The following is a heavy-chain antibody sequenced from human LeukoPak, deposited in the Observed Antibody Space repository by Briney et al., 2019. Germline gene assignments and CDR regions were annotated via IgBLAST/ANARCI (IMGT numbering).Heavy chain of an antibody. V-gene: IGHV4-59*01. J-gene: IGHJ4*02. CDR1: GVSISNYY. Sequence: SSETLSLTCTVSGVSISNYYWSWIRQPPGKELEWIGYIYYSGSTNYNPALKSRLTISVDTSKNQFSLKLSSVTAADTAMYYCARLTYDFWSGYYHYYFDFWGQGTLVTVSS. CDR2: IYYSGST. D-gene: IGHD3-3*01. CDR3: ARLTYDFWSGYYHYYFDF.